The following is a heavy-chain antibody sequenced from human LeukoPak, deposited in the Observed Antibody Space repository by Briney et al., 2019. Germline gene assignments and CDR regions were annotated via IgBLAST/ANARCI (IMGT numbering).Heavy chain of an antibody. CDR1: GFTFSDYY. D-gene: IGHD6-19*01. CDR3: ARGSSGWPTARFDP. CDR2: ISSSSSYT. J-gene: IGHJ5*02. Sequence: GGSLRLSCAASGFTFSDYYMSWIRQAPGKGLEWVSYISSSSSYTNYADSVKGRFTISRDNAKNSLYLQMNSLRAEDTAVYCCARGSSGWPTARFDPWGQGTLVTVSS. V-gene: IGHV3-11*06.